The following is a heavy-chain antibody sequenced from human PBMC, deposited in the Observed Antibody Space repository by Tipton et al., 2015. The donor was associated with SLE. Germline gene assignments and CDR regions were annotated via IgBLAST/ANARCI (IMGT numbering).Heavy chain of an antibody. V-gene: IGHV4-34*01. CDR1: GGSFSGYY. CDR2: INHSGST. D-gene: IGHD1-1*01. J-gene: IGHJ6*02. Sequence: TLSLTCAVYGGSFSGYYWSWIRQPPGKGLEWIGEINHSGSTNYNPSLKSRVTISVDTSKNQFSLKLSSVTAADTAVYYCARRYVKLDMDVWGQGTTVTVSS. CDR3: ARRYVKLDMDV.